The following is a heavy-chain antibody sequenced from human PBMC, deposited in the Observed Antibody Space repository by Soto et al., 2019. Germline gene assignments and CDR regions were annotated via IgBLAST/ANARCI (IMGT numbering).Heavy chain of an antibody. CDR2: IYCSGST. J-gene: IGHJ4*02. CDR1: GGSISSGGYY. CDR3: ARLRAHILPDYFDY. D-gene: IGHD3-9*01. Sequence: QVQLQESGPGLVKPSQTLSLTCTVSGGSISSGGYYWSWIRQHPGKGLEWIGYIYCSGSTYYNPSLKSRVTRSVDTSKNQCSLKLSSVTAADTAVYYCARLRAHILPDYFDYWGQGTLVTVSS. V-gene: IGHV4-31*03.